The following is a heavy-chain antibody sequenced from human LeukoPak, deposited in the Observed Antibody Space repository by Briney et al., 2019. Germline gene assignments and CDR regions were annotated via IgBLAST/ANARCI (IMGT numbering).Heavy chain of an antibody. CDR2: IKQDGSEK. CDR1: GFIFSNYF. V-gene: IGHV3-7*01. Sequence: GGSLRLSCAASGFIFSNYFMTWVRQAPGKGLEWVANIKQDGSEKNYVDSVKGRFTISRDNSKNTLYLQMNSLIPEDTAVYYCARAVPSRQAIDYWGQGTLVTVSS. CDR3: ARAVPSRQAIDY. J-gene: IGHJ4*02.